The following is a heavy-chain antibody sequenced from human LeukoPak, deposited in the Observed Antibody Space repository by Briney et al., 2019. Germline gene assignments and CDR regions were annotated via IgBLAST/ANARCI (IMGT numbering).Heavy chain of an antibody. D-gene: IGHD1-26*01. J-gene: IGHJ3*02. CDR2: IYTSGST. CDR3: ARHRGSSYSGSYQGGFASAFDI. Sequence: PSETLSLTCTVSGGSISSYYWSWIRQPAGKGLEWIGRIYTSGSTNYNPSLKSRVTMSVDTSKNQFSLKLSSVTAADTAVYYCARHRGSSYSGSYQGGFASAFDIWGQGTMVTVSS. V-gene: IGHV4-4*07. CDR1: GGSISSYY.